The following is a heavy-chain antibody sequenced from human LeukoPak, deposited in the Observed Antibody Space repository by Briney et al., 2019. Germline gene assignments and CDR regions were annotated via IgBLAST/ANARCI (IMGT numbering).Heavy chain of an antibody. CDR1: GGSISSSYYY. J-gene: IGHJ3*02. CDR2: IYYSGST. CDR3: ARDGSSFTAAFDI. V-gene: IGHV4-61*01. Sequence: SETLSLTCTVSGGSISSSYYYWSWIRQPPGKGLEWIGYIYYSGSTNYNPSLKSRVTISVDTSKNQFSLKLSSVTAADTAVYYCARDGSSFTAAFDIWGQGTMVTVSS.